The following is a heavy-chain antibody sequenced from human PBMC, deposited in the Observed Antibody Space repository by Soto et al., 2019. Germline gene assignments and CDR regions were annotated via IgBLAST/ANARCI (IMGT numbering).Heavy chain of an antibody. CDR3: ARYYDTSDRPCFQH. J-gene: IGHJ1*01. V-gene: IGHV4-39*01. D-gene: IGHD3-22*01. Sequence: SETLSLTCTVSGDSISSSSYYWGWIRQPPGKGLEWIGTTYYTGSTYYHWSLKSRVTISIDPSKNQFSLKLRFVTAADTAMYYCARYYDTSDRPCFQHWGQGTLVTVSS. CDR2: TYYTGST. CDR1: GDSISSSSYY.